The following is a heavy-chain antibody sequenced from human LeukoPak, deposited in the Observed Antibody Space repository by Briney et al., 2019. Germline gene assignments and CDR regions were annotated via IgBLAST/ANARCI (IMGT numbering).Heavy chain of an antibody. Sequence: GGSLRLSCAASGFTFNTFNINWVRQAPGKGLEWVSSITSGGDYIYYADSVKGRFTTSRDNAKNSLSLQLNSLRVEDTAVYYCARGHYDVLSASYKWTPDYWGQGTLVTVSS. V-gene: IGHV3-21*01. CDR3: ARGHYDVLSASYKWTPDY. CDR1: GFTFNTFN. J-gene: IGHJ4*02. D-gene: IGHD3-9*01. CDR2: ITSGGDYI.